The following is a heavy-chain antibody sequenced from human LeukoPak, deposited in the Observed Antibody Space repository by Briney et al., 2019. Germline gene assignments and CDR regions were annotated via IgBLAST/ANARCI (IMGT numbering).Heavy chain of an antibody. CDR3: AREGLACSSTSCSNWFDP. CDR2: INPNSGGT. Sequence: ASVKVSCKASGYTFTGYYMHWVRQAPGQGLEWMGWINPNSGGTNYAQKFQGWDTMTRDTSISTAYMELSRLRSDDTAVYYCAREGLACSSTSCSNWFDPWGQGTLVTVSS. V-gene: IGHV1-2*04. CDR1: GYTFTGYY. D-gene: IGHD2-2*01. J-gene: IGHJ5*02.